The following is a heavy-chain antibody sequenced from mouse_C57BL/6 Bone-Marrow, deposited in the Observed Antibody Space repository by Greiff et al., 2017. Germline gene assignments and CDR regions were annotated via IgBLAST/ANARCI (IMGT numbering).Heavy chain of an antibody. Sequence: VQLQQPGAELVMPGASVKLSCKASGYTFTSYWMHWVKQRPGQGLEWIGEIDPSDSYTNYNQKFKGKSTLTVDKSSSTAYMQLSSLTSEDSAVYYCAREMVSGYFDVWGTGTTVTVSS. J-gene: IGHJ1*03. CDR1: GYTFTSYW. CDR2: IDPSDSYT. D-gene: IGHD2-1*01. V-gene: IGHV1-69*01. CDR3: AREMVSGYFDV.